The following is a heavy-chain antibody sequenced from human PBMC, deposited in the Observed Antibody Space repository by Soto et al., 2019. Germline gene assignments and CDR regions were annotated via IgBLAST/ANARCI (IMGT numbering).Heavy chain of an antibody. V-gene: IGHV3-49*04. J-gene: IGHJ4*02. CDR3: AKVRSTTIFDVVSLFDY. D-gene: IGHD3-3*01. Sequence: PGGSLRLSCTASGFTFGDSTMNWVRQAPGKGLEWVGFIEGKAYGGTTEYAASVIGRFSISRDDSKSVAYLQMNSLKTEDTAVYYCAKVRSTTIFDVVSLFDYWGQGTLVTVSS. CDR1: GFTFGDST. CDR2: IEGKAYGGTT.